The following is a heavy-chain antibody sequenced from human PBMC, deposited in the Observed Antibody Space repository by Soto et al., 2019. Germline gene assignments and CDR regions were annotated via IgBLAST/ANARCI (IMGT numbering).Heavy chain of an antibody. J-gene: IGHJ6*02. CDR3: ARRRYVGGSYRYTPYYYYGMDV. V-gene: IGHV5-10-1*01. Sequence: LGESLKISCKRSGYSFTRYWNSWVRQMPGKGLEWMGRIDPSDSYTNYSPSFQGHVTISAGKSISTAYLQWSSLKASDTAMYYCARRRYVGGSYRYTPYYYYGMDVCGQGTTVTVSS. D-gene: IGHD3-16*02. CDR1: GYSFTRYW. CDR2: IDPSDSYT.